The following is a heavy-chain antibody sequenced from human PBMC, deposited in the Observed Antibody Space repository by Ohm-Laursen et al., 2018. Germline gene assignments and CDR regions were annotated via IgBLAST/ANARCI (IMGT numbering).Heavy chain of an antibody. CDR2: INHSGST. CDR3: ARGLTVTTYNWFDP. Sequence: SETLSLTCPVYGGSFSNYYWSWIRQPPGKGLEWIGEINHSGSTNYNPSLKSRVTISVDTSKNQFSLKLSSVTAADTAVYYCARGLTVTTYNWFDPWGQGTLVTVSS. D-gene: IGHD4-17*01. V-gene: IGHV4-34*01. J-gene: IGHJ5*02. CDR1: GGSFSNYY.